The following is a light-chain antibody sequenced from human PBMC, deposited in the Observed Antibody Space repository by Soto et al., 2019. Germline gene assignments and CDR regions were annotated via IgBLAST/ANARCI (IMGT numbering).Light chain of an antibody. CDR2: DAS. J-gene: IGKJ5*01. CDR1: QSVSTN. Sequence: EIVLTQSPATLSLSPGERATLSCRASQSVSTNLAWYQQRRGQAPRVLLYDASNRATGIPPRFSGRGSCADISRTTSSLAPEDFAVYYWQQRGSCPPTFGQGTRLESK. CDR3: QQRGSCPPT. V-gene: IGKV3-11*01.